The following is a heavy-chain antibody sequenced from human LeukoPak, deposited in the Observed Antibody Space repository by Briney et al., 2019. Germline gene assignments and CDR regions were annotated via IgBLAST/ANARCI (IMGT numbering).Heavy chain of an antibody. J-gene: IGHJ4*02. CDR2: IWNGGSNK. D-gene: IGHD2-8*01. Sequence: GGSLRLSCVASGFTFSSYGMHWVRQAPGKGLEWVAVIWNGGSNKYYADSVRGRFTISRDNSKNTLYLQMNSLRDEDTAVYYCAKEGTSYCTNGVCLVDYWGQGTLVTVSS. V-gene: IGHV3-30*02. CDR3: AKEGTSYCTNGVCLVDY. CDR1: GFTFSSYG.